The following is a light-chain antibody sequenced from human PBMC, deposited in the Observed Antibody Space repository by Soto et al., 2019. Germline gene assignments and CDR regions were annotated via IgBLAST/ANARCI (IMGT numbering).Light chain of an antibody. Sequence: DIQMTQSPSYASASVGDRVTITCRASQGIKNWLAWYQQKPGKAPNLLIYTGSSLQSGVPSRFSGSGSGTDFTLTINSLQPEDFATYYCQQAASFPITFGQGTDWRL. J-gene: IGKJ5*01. CDR2: TGS. V-gene: IGKV1-12*01. CDR1: QGIKNW. CDR3: QQAASFPIT.